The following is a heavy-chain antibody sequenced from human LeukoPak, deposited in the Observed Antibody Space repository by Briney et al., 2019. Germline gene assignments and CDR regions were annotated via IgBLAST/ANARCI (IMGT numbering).Heavy chain of an antibody. Sequence: ASMKVSCTASGGTFSSYAISWVRQAPGQGLEWMGGIIPIFGTANYAQKFQGRVTITADEPTSTAYMELSSLRSEDTAVYYCARAPRSWGFDYWGQGTLVTVSS. CDR3: ARAPRSWGFDY. V-gene: IGHV1-69*01. J-gene: IGHJ4*02. D-gene: IGHD7-27*01. CDR1: GGTFSSYA. CDR2: IIPIFGTA.